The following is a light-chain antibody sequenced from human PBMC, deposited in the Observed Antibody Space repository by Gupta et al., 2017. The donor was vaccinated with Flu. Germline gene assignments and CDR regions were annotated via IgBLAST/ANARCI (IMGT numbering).Light chain of an antibody. V-gene: IGKV1-33*01. CDR3: QQYSNAPLT. CDR2: KAF. J-gene: IGKJ4*01. Sequence: DIQMTQSPSFLSASAGDRVNITCQASQEINIFLNWYQQKPGKAPKLLINKAFILETGVPSRFRGSGSGTDFVFTISSLQAEDIATYYCQQYSNAPLTFGGGTKVDIK. CDR1: QEINIF.